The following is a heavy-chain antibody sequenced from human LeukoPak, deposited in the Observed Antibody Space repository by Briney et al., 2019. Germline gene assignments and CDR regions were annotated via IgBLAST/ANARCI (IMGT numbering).Heavy chain of an antibody. CDR1: GFTFNNYG. CDR3: AKIATQWELVLSWYFDF. D-gene: IGHD1-26*01. CDR2: TSYDGSDK. Sequence: PGGSLRLSCAASGFTFNNYGMLWVRRAPGKGLEWVAVTSYDGSDKHHADPVKGRFTIARDNSKNTLYLQMNSLRTEDTAVYYCAKIATQWELVLSWYFDFWGRGTLVTVSS. V-gene: IGHV3-30*18. J-gene: IGHJ2*01.